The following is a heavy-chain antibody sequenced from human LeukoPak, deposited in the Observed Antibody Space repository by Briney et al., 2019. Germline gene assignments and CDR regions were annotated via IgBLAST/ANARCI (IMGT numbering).Heavy chain of an antibody. CDR3: AKANGKYYDYVWGSYRYTGFDY. CDR2: ISGSGGST. CDR1: GFTFSSYA. D-gene: IGHD3-16*02. Sequence: GGSLRLSCAASGFTFSSYAMSWVRQAPGKGLEWVSAISGSGGSTYYADSVKGRFTISRDNSKNTLYLQMNSLRAEDTAVYYCAKANGKYYDYVWGSYRYTGFDYWGQGTLVTVSS. V-gene: IGHV3-23*01. J-gene: IGHJ4*02.